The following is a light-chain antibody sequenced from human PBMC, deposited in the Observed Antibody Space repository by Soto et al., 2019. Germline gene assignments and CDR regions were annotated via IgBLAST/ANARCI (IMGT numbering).Light chain of an antibody. J-gene: IGLJ1*01. Sequence: QSVLTQPASVSGSPGQSITISCTGTSSDVGGYNYVSWYQQYPGKAPKLMIYGVSNRPSGVPDRFSGSKSGNTASLTVSGLQAEDEADYYCSSYAGSNNYVFGTGTKLTVL. V-gene: IGLV2-8*01. CDR3: SSYAGSNNYV. CDR2: GVS. CDR1: SSDVGGYNY.